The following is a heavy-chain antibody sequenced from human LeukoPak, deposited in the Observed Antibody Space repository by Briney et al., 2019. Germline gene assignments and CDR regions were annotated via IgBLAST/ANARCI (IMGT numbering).Heavy chain of an antibody. CDR1: GFTFTSSA. CDR2: IVVGSGNT. CDR3: ATPYYGGNNWFDP. J-gene: IGHJ5*02. V-gene: IGHV1-58*02. D-gene: IGHD4-23*01. Sequence: ASVKVSCKASGFTFTSSAMQWVRQARGQRLEWIGWIVVGSGNTIYAQKFQGRVTMTEDTSTDTAYMELSSLRSEDTAVYYCATPYYGGNNWFDPWGQGTLVTVSS.